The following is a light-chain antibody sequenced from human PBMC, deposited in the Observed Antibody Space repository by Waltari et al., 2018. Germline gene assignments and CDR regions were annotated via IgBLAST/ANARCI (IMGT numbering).Light chain of an antibody. J-gene: IGLJ3*02. Sequence: QSALTQPASVSGSPGQSITISCTGTSIDSGSYKLVSWYQQHPGKAPKLMIYEGSKRPSGVSNRFSGSKSGNTASLTISGLQADDEADYYCCSYAPSSTVWVFGGGTKLTVL. CDR3: CSYAPSSTVWV. CDR2: EGS. CDR1: SIDSGSYKL. V-gene: IGLV2-23*01.